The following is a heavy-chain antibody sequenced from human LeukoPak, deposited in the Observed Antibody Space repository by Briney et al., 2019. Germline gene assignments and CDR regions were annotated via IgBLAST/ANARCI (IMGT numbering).Heavy chain of an antibody. V-gene: IGHV3-53*01. CDR2: IYSGGST. CDR1: GVTVSSNY. D-gene: IGHD6-19*01. CDR3: ARAGGWYGGEYFDY. J-gene: IGHJ4*02. Sequence: GGSLRLSCAASGVTVSSNYMSWVRQAPGKGLEWVSVIYSGGSTYYVDSVKGRFTISRDNSKNTLYLQMNSLRAEDTAVYYCARAGGWYGGEYFDYWGQGTLVTVSS.